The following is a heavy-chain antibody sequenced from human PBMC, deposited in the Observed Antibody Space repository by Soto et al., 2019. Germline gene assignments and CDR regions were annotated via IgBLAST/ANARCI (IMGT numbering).Heavy chain of an antibody. CDR3: ASRPKLPTITTVSWPLDF. Sequence: EVQLVETGGGLIQPGGSLRLSCAASGFTISDKYMSWVRQAPGKGLAWVSVINGGGDTFYPDSVKGRFTISRDNSENTLYLQLNNLRAEDTAIYYCASRPKLPTITTVSWPLDFWGAGTLVTVSS. CDR2: INGGGDT. J-gene: IGHJ4*02. D-gene: IGHD3-22*01. CDR1: GFTISDKY. V-gene: IGHV3-53*02.